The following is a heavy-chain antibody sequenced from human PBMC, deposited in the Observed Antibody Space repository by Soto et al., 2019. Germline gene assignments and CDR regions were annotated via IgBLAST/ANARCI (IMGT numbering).Heavy chain of an antibody. J-gene: IGHJ4*02. CDR2: IYHSGST. V-gene: IGHV4-59*12. CDR1: GGSISSYY. Sequence: SETLSLTCTVSGGSISSYYWSWIRQPPGKGLEWIGYIYHSGSTNYNPSLKSRVTISVDTSKNQFSLKLSSVTAADTAVYYCARTGDDILTGYYRDLDYWGQGTLVTVSS. CDR3: ARTGDDILTGYYRDLDY. D-gene: IGHD3-9*01.